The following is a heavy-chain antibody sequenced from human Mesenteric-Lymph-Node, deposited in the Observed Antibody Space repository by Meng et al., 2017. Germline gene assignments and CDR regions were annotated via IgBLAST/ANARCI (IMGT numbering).Heavy chain of an antibody. CDR2: IRSSGRTI. CDR1: GFTFSSYE. V-gene: IGHV3-48*03. Sequence: GESLKISCAASGFTFSSYEMNWVRQAPGKGLEWVSYIRSSGRTIYYGDSVKGRFTISRDNAKNSLYLQMNSLRAEDTAVYYCASQHLAYYYYGMDVWGQGTTVTVSS. CDR3: ASQHLAYYYYGMDV. J-gene: IGHJ6*02.